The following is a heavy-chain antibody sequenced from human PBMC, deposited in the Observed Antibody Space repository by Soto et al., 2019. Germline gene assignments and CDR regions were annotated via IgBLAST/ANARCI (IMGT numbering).Heavy chain of an antibody. Sequence: QVQLVQSGAEVKKPGSSVKVSCKASGGTFSSYTISWVRQAPGQGLEWMGRIIPILGIANYAQKFQGRVTLTTDKPPSPAYMGLSSPRSEDTAVYYCARRPADPYVYYEGGGDYWGQGTLVTVSS. D-gene: IGHD4-17*01. V-gene: IGHV1-69*02. CDR1: GGTFSSYT. CDR3: ARRPADPYVYYEGGGDY. CDR2: IIPILGIA. J-gene: IGHJ4*02.